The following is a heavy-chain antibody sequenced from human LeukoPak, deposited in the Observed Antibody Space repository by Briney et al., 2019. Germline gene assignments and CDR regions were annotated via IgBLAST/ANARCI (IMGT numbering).Heavy chain of an antibody. Sequence: GGSLRLSCSASRFTFNTYAMHWVRQAPGKGLEYVSAISSNGGTTNYADSVRGRFTISRDNSKNTLYLQLSALRAEDTALYYCVGYASGSYKVDYWGQGTLVIVS. CDR2: ISSNGGTT. D-gene: IGHD3-10*01. CDR1: RFTFNTYA. V-gene: IGHV3-64D*06. CDR3: VGYASGSYKVDY. J-gene: IGHJ4*02.